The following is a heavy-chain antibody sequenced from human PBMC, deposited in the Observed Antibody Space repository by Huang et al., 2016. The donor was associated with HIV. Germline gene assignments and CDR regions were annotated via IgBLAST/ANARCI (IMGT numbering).Heavy chain of an antibody. CDR1: GFTFSDDY. Sequence: QVQLVESGGGLVKPEGSLRLSCAASGFTFSDDYRAWIRQAPGKGREWSSYISNTGDTIYYADSVRDRFTISRDNAKKSLSLQINSLRADDTAVYYCARGRYRLHPWGQGALVVVSS. CDR3: ARGRYRLHP. CDR2: ISNTGDTI. D-gene: IGHD2-15*01. J-gene: IGHJ5*02. V-gene: IGHV3-11*01.